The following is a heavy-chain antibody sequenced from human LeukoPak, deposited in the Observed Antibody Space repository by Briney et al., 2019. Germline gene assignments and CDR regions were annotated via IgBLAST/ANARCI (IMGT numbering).Heavy chain of an antibody. D-gene: IGHD3-10*01. Sequence: PSEALSLTCTVSGGSISSYYWSWIRQPPGKGLEWIGYIYYSGSTNYKPSLKSRVTISVDTSKNQFSLKLSSVTAADTAVYYCARGGYYGSGNDFRFDPWGQGTLVTVSS. J-gene: IGHJ5*02. CDR2: IYYSGST. CDR1: GGSISSYY. CDR3: ARGGYYGSGNDFRFDP. V-gene: IGHV4-59*01.